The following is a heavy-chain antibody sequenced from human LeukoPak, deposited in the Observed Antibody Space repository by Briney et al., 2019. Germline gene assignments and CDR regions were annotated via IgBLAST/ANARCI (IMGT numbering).Heavy chain of an antibody. J-gene: IGHJ4*02. CDR1: GGSFSGYY. CDR2: INHSGST. CDR3: ARGSRGSGGSCYRN. V-gene: IGHV4-34*01. Sequence: PSETLSLTCAVYGGSFSGYYWSWIRQPPGKGLEWIGEINHSGSTNYNPSLKSRVTISVDTSKNQFSLKLSSVTAADTAVYHCARGSRGSGGSCYRNWGQGTLVTVSS. D-gene: IGHD2-15*01.